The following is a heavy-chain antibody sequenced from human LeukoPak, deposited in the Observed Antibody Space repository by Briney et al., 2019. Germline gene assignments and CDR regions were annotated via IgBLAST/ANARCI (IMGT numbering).Heavy chain of an antibody. V-gene: IGHV4-59*01. CDR2: ISYRGST. CDR3: ARPYTSEYRGAFDI. Sequence: SETLSLTCTGSGGSIASYYWSWIRRLRGKGVEWMGYISYRGSTSYNPSLNSRVSISLDTSKNQLSLRLNSVTAADTAVYYCARPYTSEYRGAFDIWGQGTLLTVP. CDR1: GGSIASYY. D-gene: IGHD6-19*01. J-gene: IGHJ3*02.